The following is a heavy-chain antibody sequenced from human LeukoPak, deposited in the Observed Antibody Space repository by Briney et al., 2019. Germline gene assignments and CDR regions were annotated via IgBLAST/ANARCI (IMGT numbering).Heavy chain of an antibody. CDR1: GFTFSTYW. D-gene: IGHD3-10*01. CDR3: ARKELLWFGDPNWYFDL. CDR2: IKQDGGEK. Sequence: GGSLRLSCAASGFTFSTYWMSWVRQAPGKGLEGVANIKQDGGEKYYVDSVKGRFTISRDNAKNSLYLQMSSLRAEDTAVYYCARKELLWFGDPNWYFDLWGRGTLVTVSS. V-gene: IGHV3-7*01. J-gene: IGHJ2*01.